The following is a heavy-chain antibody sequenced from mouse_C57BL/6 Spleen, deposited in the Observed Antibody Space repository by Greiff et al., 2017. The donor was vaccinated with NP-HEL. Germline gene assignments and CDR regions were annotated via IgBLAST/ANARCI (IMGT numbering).Heavy chain of an antibody. V-gene: IGHV2-9-1*01. CDR2: IWTGGGT. D-gene: IGHD2-1*01. Sequence: SGPFLLSPSPSLSIPCTVSGFSLTSYAISWVRQPPGKGLEWLGVIWTGGGTNYNSALKSRLSISKDNSKSQVFLKMNSLQTDDTARYYCARNSGNYGAMDYWGQGTSVTVSS. J-gene: IGHJ4*01. CDR3: ARNSGNYGAMDY. CDR1: GFSLTSYA.